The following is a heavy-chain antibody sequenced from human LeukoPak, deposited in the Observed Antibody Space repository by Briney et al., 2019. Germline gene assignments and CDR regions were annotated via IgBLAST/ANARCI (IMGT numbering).Heavy chain of an antibody. D-gene: IGHD7-27*01. V-gene: IGHV3-23*01. CDR3: AKDATPFNSIWDYFDS. CDR1: GFTFSSYE. J-gene: IGHJ4*02. Sequence: GGSLRLSCAASGFTFSSYEMNWVRQAPGKGLEWVAGIGGGDDIHYADSVKGRFTGSRDDSKSTVYLQMSSLRIEDTAVYYCAKDATPFNSIWDYFDSWGQGTLVTVSA. CDR2: IGGGDDI.